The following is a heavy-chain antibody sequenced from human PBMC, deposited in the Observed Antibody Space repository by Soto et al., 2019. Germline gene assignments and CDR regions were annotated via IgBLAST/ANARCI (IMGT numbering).Heavy chain of an antibody. J-gene: IGHJ6*02. Sequence: RGESLKISCKGSGYSFTSYWISWVRQMPGKGLEWMGRIDPSDSYTNYSPSFQGHVTISADKSISTAYLQWSSLKASDTAMYYCARHGGGEDIVVVPAANFDYYGMDVWGQGTTVTVSS. CDR2: IDPSDSYT. D-gene: IGHD2-2*01. V-gene: IGHV5-10-1*01. CDR1: GYSFTSYW. CDR3: ARHGGGEDIVVVPAANFDYYGMDV.